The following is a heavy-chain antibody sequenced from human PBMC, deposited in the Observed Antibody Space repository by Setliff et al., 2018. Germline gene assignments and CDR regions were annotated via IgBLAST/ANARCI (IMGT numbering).Heavy chain of an antibody. V-gene: IGHV1-69*05. CDR1: GGTLRSYG. CDR3: VREGVDTRSSTDYRYYMDV. D-gene: IGHD5-18*01. CDR2: IIPIFGTT. J-gene: IGHJ6*03. Sequence: SVKVSCKASGGTLRSYGISWVRQAPGQGLEWMGGIIPIFGTTNYAQKFQGRVTIITDESTTTAYMELSSLGSEDTAVYYCVREGVDTRSSTDYRYYMDVWGKGTTVTVSS.